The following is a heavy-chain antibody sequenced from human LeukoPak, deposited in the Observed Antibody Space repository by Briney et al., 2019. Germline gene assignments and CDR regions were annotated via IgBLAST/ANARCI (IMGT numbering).Heavy chain of an antibody. CDR3: ARGSRSYYDFWSGYYHWFDP. Sequence: ASVKVSCKASGYTFTNYAMHWVRQAPGQRLEWMGWINAGNGNTKYSQKFQGRVTITRNTSISTAYMELSSLRSEDTAVYYCARGSRSYYDFWSGYYHWFDPWGQGTLVTVSS. J-gene: IGHJ5*02. CDR1: GYTFTNYA. D-gene: IGHD3-3*01. V-gene: IGHV1-3*01. CDR2: INAGNGNT.